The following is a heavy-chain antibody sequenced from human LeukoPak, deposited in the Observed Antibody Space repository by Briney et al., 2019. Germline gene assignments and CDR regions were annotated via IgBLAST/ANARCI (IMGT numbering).Heavy chain of an antibody. CDR3: VKDRSIAAPNNDFFDS. CDR1: GFTFNRFY. V-gene: IGHV3-64D*06. CDR2: ISSNGATT. D-gene: IGHD6-6*01. J-gene: IGHJ4*02. Sequence: GGSLRLSCSASGFTFNRFYLHWVRQAPGKGLEFVSHISSNGATTYFADSVEGRFTISRDNSKNTLYLQMSSLRADDTAVYYCVKDRSIAAPNNDFFDSWGQGALVTVSS.